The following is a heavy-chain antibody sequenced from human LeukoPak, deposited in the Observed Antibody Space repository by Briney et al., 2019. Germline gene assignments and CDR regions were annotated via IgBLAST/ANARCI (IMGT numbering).Heavy chain of an antibody. CDR1: GFTFSSYS. CDR3: AREGIAAPEGFAY. J-gene: IGHJ4*02. CDR2: ISSSSSYI. V-gene: IGHV3-21*01. D-gene: IGHD6-6*01. Sequence: PAGSLRLSCAASGFTFSSYSRNWVRQAPGKGLEWLSSISSSSSYIYYADSVKGRFTIARYNAKNSLYLQMNSLTAEHTAVYYCAREGIAAPEGFAYWGQGTLVTVSS.